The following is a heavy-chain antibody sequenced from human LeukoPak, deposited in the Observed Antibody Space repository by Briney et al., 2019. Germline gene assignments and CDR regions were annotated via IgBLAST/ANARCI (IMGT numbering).Heavy chain of an antibody. CDR1: GFTFSSYA. V-gene: IGHV3-48*04. Sequence: GGSLRLSCAASGFTFSSYAMSWVRQAPGKGLEWVSYISSSGSIIYYADSVKGRFTISRDNAKNPLYLQMNSLGAEDTAVYYCARGYGGLGWLQFYCAFDVWGQGTMVTVSS. CDR2: ISSSGSII. J-gene: IGHJ3*01. D-gene: IGHD5-24*01. CDR3: ARGYGGLGWLQFYCAFDV.